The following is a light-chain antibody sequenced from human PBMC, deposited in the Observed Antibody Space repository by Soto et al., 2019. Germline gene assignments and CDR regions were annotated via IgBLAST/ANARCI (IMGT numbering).Light chain of an antibody. J-gene: IGLJ2*01. CDR3: CAYTSSSTLLV. V-gene: IGLV2-14*01. Sequence: QSARTQPASVSGSPGQPITISCTGTSSDVGGYNYVSWYQQHPGKAPKLMIYEVSNRPSGVSNRFSGSKSGNTASLAISGLQPEDEADYYCCAYTSSSTLLVFGGGTNLTVL. CDR2: EVS. CDR1: SSDVGGYNY.